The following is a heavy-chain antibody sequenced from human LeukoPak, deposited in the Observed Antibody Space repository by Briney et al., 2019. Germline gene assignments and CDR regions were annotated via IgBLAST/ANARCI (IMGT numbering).Heavy chain of an antibody. CDR3: ARDYDFWSGYYNDAFDI. Sequence: GGSLRLSCAASGFTFSSYSMNWVRQAPGKGLEWVSYISSSGSTIYYADSVKGRFTISRDNAKNTLYLQMNSLRAEDTAVYYCARDYDFWSGYYNDAFDIWGQGTMVTVSS. V-gene: IGHV3-48*04. D-gene: IGHD3-3*01. CDR1: GFTFSSYS. J-gene: IGHJ3*02. CDR2: ISSSGSTI.